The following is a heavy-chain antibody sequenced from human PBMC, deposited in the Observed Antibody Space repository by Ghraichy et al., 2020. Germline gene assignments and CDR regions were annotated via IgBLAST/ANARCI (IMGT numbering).Heavy chain of an antibody. V-gene: IGHV4-61*02. CDR2: IYTSGST. CDR1: GGSISSGSYY. D-gene: IGHD6-19*01. Sequence: SQTLSLTCTVSGGSISSGSYYWSWIRQPAGKGLEWIGRIYTSGSTNYNPSLKSRVTISVDTSKNQFSLKLSSVTAADTAVYYCAHSSGWYVQYGMDVWGQGTTVTVSS. J-gene: IGHJ6*02. CDR3: AHSSGWYVQYGMDV.